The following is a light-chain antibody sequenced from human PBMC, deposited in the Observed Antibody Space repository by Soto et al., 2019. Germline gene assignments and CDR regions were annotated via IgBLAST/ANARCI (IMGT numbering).Light chain of an antibody. CDR2: AAS. J-gene: IGKJ1*01. V-gene: IGKV3-20*01. CDR3: QQYDTSRWT. Sequence: EIVLTQSPGTLSLSPGERATLSCRASQSVNSSYFAWYQQKPGQAPGFSLCAASTRAPGIPDSFNGGGSGSDFNFTISRLEPEDFAVYYCQQYDTSRWTFGQGTKVEIK. CDR1: QSVNSSY.